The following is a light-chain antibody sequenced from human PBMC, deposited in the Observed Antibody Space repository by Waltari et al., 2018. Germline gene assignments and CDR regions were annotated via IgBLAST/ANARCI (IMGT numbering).Light chain of an antibody. CDR3: AAWDDSLNSWV. Sequence: QSVLTQPPSASGTPGQRVTISCSGSSSTIGSNTVNWYHQPPGTAQKRLMDINSRRPTWVPYRFSGSNSGTSASLAISELQSEDDADYYYAAWDDSLNSWVFGGGTKLTVV. CDR2: INS. J-gene: IGLJ3*02. V-gene: IGLV1-44*01. CDR1: SSTIGSNT.